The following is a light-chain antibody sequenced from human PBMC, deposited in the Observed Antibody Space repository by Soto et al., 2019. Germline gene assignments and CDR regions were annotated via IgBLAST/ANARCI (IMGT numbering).Light chain of an antibody. J-gene: IGKJ2*01. CDR3: QQRSNWEYT. V-gene: IGKV3-11*01. CDR1: QSVSSY. CDR2: DAS. Sequence: EIVLTQSPATLSLSPGERATLSCRASQSVSSYLAWYQQKPGQAPRLLIYDASNRATGIPARFSGSGSGTDFTLTISSLEPEDSAVYYCQQRSNWEYTFGQGTKLEIK.